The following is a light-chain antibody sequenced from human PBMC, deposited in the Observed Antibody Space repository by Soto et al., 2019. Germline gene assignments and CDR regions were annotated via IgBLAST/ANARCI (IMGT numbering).Light chain of an antibody. V-gene: IGKV3-11*01. J-gene: IGKJ5*01. Sequence: EVVLTQSPVTLSLSPGERATLSCRASQSFRGLLAWYQQKPGQAPRLLIYDAYNRATGIPPRFRGSGSGTDFTLTISCLEPEDSAFYYFQHRHLWPITFGLGTRLEIK. CDR1: QSFRGL. CDR3: QHRHLWPIT. CDR2: DAY.